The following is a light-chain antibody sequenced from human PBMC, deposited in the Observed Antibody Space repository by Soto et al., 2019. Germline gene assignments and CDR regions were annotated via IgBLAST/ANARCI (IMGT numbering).Light chain of an antibody. Sequence: QLVLTQSPSASASLGASVKLTCTLSSGHSSYTIAWHQQQPEKGPRYLMKLNSDGSHRKGDGIPDRFSGSSSGAERYLTISSLQSEDEADYYCQTWGTGFRVFGGGTQLTVL. V-gene: IGLV4-69*01. CDR3: QTWGTGFRV. CDR1: SGHSSYT. CDR2: LNSDGSH. J-gene: IGLJ7*01.